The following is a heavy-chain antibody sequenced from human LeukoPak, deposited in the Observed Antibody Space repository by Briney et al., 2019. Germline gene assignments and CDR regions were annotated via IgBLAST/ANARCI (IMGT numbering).Heavy chain of an antibody. CDR2: INHSGST. Sequence: SETLSLTCAVYGGSFSGYYWSWIRQPPGKGLEWIGEINHSGSTNYNPSLKSRVTISVDTSKNQFSLKLSSVTDADTAVYYCARGAPWYSSGWYQNWFDPWGQGTLVAVSS. CDR1: GGSFSGYY. J-gene: IGHJ5*02. D-gene: IGHD6-19*01. CDR3: ARGAPWYSSGWYQNWFDP. V-gene: IGHV4-34*01.